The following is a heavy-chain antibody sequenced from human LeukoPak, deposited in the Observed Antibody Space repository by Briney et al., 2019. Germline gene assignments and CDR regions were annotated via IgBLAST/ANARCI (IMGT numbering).Heavy chain of an antibody. J-gene: IGHJ6*02. CDR2: ISAYNGNT. V-gene: IGHV1-18*01. CDR3: ARDMVRGAYFLYGMDV. CDR1: GYTFTSYG. Sequence: RASVKVSCKASGYTFTSYGISWVRQALGQGLEWMGWISAYNGNTNYAQKLQGRVTMTTDTSTSTAYMELRSLRSDDTAVYYCARDMVRGAYFLYGMDVWGQGTTVTVSS. D-gene: IGHD3-10*01.